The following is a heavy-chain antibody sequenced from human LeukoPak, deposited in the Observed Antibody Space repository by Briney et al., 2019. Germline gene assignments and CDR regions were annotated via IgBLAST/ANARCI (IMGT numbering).Heavy chain of an antibody. D-gene: IGHD3-22*01. CDR1: GLTFSSYS. J-gene: IGHJ4*02. CDR3: ARDHTRDSSGY. Sequence: GGSLRLSCAASGLTFSSYSMNWVRQAPGKGLEWVSSISSSSSYIYYADSVKGRFTISRDNAKNSLYLQMNSLRAEDTAVYYCARDHTRDSSGYWGQGTLVTVSS. CDR2: ISSSSSYI. V-gene: IGHV3-21*01.